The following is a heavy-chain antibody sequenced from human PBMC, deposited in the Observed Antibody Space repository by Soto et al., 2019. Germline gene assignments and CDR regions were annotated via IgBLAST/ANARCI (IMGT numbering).Heavy chain of an antibody. CDR2: ISAYNGNT. V-gene: IGHV1-18*01. CDR3: ARWLLDGNYFDY. D-gene: IGHD6-19*01. Sequence: GASVKVSCKASGYTFTSCGMRWVRQAPGQGLEWMGWISAYNGNTNYAQKLQGRVTISADKSISTAYLQWSSLKASDTAMYYCARWLLDGNYFDYWGQGTLVTVSS. J-gene: IGHJ4*02. CDR1: GYTFTSCG.